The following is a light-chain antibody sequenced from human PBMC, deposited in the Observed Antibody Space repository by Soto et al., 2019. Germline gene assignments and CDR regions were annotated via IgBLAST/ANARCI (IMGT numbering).Light chain of an antibody. CDR3: HQRSNWPLT. V-gene: IGKV3-11*01. J-gene: IGKJ4*01. CDR1: QSVNNY. Sequence: EIVLTQSPATLSLSPGERATLSCRASQSVNNYLAWYQQKPGQAPRLLICDASSRATDIPARFSGSGSGTDFTLTISSLEPEDFATYYCHQRSNWPLTFGGGTKVEIK. CDR2: DAS.